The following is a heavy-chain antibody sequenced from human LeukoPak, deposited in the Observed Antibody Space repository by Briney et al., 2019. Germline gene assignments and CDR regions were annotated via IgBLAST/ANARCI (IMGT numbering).Heavy chain of an antibody. CDR3: AASLWFGIYPDY. J-gene: IGHJ4*02. V-gene: IGHV4-39*07. CDR2: ITYSGNT. D-gene: IGHD3-10*01. CDR1: GDSISSSGYS. Sequence: SETLSLTCTVSGDSISSSGYSWGWIRQPPGKGLEWIASITYSGNTYYNPSLKSRVTISVDTSKNHLSLSLNSVTAADTAVYYCAASLWFGIYPDYWGQGSLVTVSS.